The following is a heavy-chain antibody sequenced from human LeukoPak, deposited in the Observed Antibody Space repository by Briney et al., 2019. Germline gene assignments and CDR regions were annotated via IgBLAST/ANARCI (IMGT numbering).Heavy chain of an antibody. J-gene: IGHJ4*02. Sequence: SETLSLTCAVYGGSFSGYYWNWIRQPPGRGLEWIGEDNHSGSTNYNPSLKSRVTISVDSSKNQFSLRLSSVTAADTAVYYCARLVLRYDSSGYYFRSYYFDYWGQGTLVTVSS. CDR3: ARLVLRYDSSGYYFRSYYFDY. D-gene: IGHD3-22*01. V-gene: IGHV4-34*01. CDR1: GGSFSGYY. CDR2: DNHSGST.